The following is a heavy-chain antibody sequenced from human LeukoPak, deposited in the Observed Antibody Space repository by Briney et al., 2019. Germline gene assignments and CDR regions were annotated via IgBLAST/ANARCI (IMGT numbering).Heavy chain of an antibody. CDR2: FYYSGST. CDR1: GGSINSRPYS. CDR3: ARSDIVATMGIDY. V-gene: IGHV4-39*01. Sequence: PSETLSLTCTVSGGSINSRPYSWGWIRQPPGKGLEWLGSFYYSGSTYYKPSLKSRVTISVDTSKNQFSLRLSSVTAADTAVYYCARSDIVATMGIDYWGQGTLVTVSS. D-gene: IGHD5-12*01. J-gene: IGHJ4*02.